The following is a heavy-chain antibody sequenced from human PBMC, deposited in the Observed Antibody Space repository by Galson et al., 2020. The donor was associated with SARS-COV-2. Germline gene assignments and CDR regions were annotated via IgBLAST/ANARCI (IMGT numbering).Heavy chain of an antibody. D-gene: IGHD4-17*01. CDR3: ASLYGDYLSYLDY. J-gene: IGHJ4*02. CDR1: GFTVSTNY. V-gene: IGHV3-53*01. CDR2: LYSGGTT. Sequence: GGSLRLSCAASGFTVSTNYMSWVRQAPGKGLEWVSILYSGGTTYYADSVKGRFTISRDNSKNTLFLQMDRLRADDTAFYYCASLYGDYLSYLDYWGQGTLVTVSS.